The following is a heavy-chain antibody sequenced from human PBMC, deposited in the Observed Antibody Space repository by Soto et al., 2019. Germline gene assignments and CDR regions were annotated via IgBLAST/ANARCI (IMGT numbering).Heavy chain of an antibody. CDR1: VYTFTSYG. J-gene: IGHJ4*02. V-gene: IGHV1-18*01. CDR3: ARDDPIVVVVAAIDY. Sequence: ASVKVSCKASVYTFTSYGISWVRQAPGQGLEWMGWISAYNGNTNYAQKLQGRVTMTTDTSTSTAYMELRSLRSDDTAVYYCARDDPIVVVVAAIDYWGQGTLVTVSS. CDR2: ISAYNGNT. D-gene: IGHD2-15*01.